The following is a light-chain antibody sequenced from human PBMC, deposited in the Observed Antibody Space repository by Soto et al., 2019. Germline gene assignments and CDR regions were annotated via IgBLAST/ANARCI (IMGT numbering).Light chain of an antibody. V-gene: IGKV3-15*01. CDR2: GAS. Sequence: EIVMTQSPATLSVSPGERATLSCRASPSVSSNLAWYQQKPGQAPRLLIYGASTRATGIPARFSGSGSGTEFTLTIRSLQSEDFAVYYCQQYNNWPPWTFGQGTKVEIK. J-gene: IGKJ1*01. CDR3: QQYNNWPPWT. CDR1: PSVSSN.